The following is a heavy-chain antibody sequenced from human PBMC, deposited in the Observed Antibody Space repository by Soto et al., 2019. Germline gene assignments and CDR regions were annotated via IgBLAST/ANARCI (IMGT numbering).Heavy chain of an antibody. D-gene: IGHD6-19*01. V-gene: IGHV4-59*01. CDR3: AKDRYSSGWYVVYFDY. Sequence: SETLSLTCTVSGGSISSYYWSWIRQPPGKGLEWIGYIYYSGSTNYNPSLKSRVTISVDTSKNQFSLKLSSVTAADTAVYYCAKDRYSSGWYVVYFDYWGQGTLVTVSS. J-gene: IGHJ4*02. CDR1: GGSISSYY. CDR2: IYYSGST.